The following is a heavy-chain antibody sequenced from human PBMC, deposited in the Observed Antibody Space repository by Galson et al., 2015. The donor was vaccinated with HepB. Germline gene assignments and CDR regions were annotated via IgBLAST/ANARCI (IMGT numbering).Heavy chain of an antibody. V-gene: IGHV4-39*01. CDR2: IYYSGLT. CDR1: GASISSSSYY. CDR3: ARLGRVVLPAAI. J-gene: IGHJ3*02. D-gene: IGHD2-2*01. Sequence: SETLSLTCTVSGASISSSSYYWGWIRQPPGKGLEWIGSIYYSGLTYYNPSLKSRVTMSVDTSKSQFSLKLSSVTAADAAVYYCARLGRVVLPAAIWGQGTMVTISS.